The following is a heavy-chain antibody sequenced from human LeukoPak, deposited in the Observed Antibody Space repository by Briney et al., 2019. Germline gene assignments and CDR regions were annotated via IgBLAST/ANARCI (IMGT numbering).Heavy chain of an antibody. CDR3: ATWAFYHSLDV. J-gene: IGHJ6*02. D-gene: IGHD1-26*01. CDR1: GFTFDAYA. V-gene: IGHV3-43*02. Sequence: PGGSLRLSCEASGFTFDAYAMHWVRPAPGKGLEWVSLINKDGSATYYADSVKGRFTISRDNSKNSLYLQMNSLRSEDTALYYCATWAFYHSLDVWGQGTTVTVSS. CDR2: INKDGSAT.